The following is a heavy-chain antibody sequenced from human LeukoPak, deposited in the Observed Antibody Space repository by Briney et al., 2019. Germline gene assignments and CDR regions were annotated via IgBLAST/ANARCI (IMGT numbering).Heavy chain of an antibody. CDR3: AKDRGGVGYFFDY. V-gene: IGHV3-23*01. CDR2: ISGSSDFT. CDR1: GFIVGSSY. D-gene: IGHD3-10*01. Sequence: PGGSLGLSCAASGFIVGSSYMSWVRQAPGKGLEVVSYISGSSDFTYYADSVRGRFTLSRDNSKNTLYLQMNSLRADDTAVYYCAKDRGGVGYFFDYWGQGSLVTVSS. J-gene: IGHJ4*02.